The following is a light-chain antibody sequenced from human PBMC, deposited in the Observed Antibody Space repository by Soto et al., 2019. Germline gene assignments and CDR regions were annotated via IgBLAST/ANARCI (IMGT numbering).Light chain of an antibody. CDR1: QSISTY. CDR2: AAS. CDR3: QQSYTTPVYS. Sequence: DIQMTQSPSSLSASVGDRVTITCRASQSISTYLNWYQQKAGLAPKLLINAASSLQSGVPSRFSGSGSGTDFTLTISSLQPEDFATYFCQQSYTTPVYSFGQGTKVDIK. V-gene: IGKV1-39*01. J-gene: IGKJ2*01.